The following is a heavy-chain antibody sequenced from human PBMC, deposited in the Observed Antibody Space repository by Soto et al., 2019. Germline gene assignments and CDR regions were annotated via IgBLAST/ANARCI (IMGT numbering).Heavy chain of an antibody. CDR2: IYHSGST. CDR1: GGSISSGGYS. V-gene: IGHV4-30-2*01. D-gene: IGHD6-25*01. J-gene: IGHJ5*02. Sequence: SETLSLTCAVSGGSISSGGYSWSWIRQPPGKGLEWIGYIYHSGSTYYNPSLKSRVTISVDRSKNQFSLKLSSVAAADTAVYYCARPHGGSSGWDNWFDPWGQGTLVTVSS. CDR3: ARPHGGSSGWDNWFDP.